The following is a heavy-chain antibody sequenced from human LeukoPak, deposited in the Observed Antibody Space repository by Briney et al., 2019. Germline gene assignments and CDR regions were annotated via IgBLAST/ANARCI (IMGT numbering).Heavy chain of an antibody. CDR1: GFTFSSYA. D-gene: IGHD6-19*01. Sequence: GGSLRLSCPASGFTFSSYAMSWVRQAPGKGLEWVSGIIGSGGHTYYADSVKGRFTISRDNLKKTLYLQMNSLRAEDTATYYCAKLGSIAVAADFDYWGQGTLVTVSS. V-gene: IGHV3-23*01. CDR3: AKLGSIAVAADFDY. CDR2: IIGSGGHT. J-gene: IGHJ4*02.